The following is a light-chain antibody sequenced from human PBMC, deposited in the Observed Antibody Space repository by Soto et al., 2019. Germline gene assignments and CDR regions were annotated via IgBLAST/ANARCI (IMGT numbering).Light chain of an antibody. CDR1: QGISNY. CDR3: QQRSNWPPIT. CDR2: AAS. V-gene: IGKV1-27*01. J-gene: IGKJ5*01. Sequence: DIQLTQSPSSLSASVGDRVTITCRAIQGISNYLAWYQQKPGKVPKLPIYAASTLQSGVPSRFSGSGSGTDFTLTISSLQPEDVAVYYCQQRSNWPPITFGQGTRLEIK.